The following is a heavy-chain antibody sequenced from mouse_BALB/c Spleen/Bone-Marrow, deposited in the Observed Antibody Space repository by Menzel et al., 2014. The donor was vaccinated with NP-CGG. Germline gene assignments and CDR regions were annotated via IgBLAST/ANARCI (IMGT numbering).Heavy chain of an antibody. CDR1: GYTFTSYY. CDR2: INPSNGGT. Sequence: LQESGAELVKPGASVKLSCKASGYTFTSYYMYWVKQRPGQGLEWIGEINPSNGGTNFNEKFKSKATRTVDKSSSTAYMQLSSLTSEDSAVYYCTRYGNYYFDYWGQGTTLTVSS. V-gene: IGHV1S81*02. J-gene: IGHJ2*01. D-gene: IGHD2-1*01. CDR3: TRYGNYYFDY.